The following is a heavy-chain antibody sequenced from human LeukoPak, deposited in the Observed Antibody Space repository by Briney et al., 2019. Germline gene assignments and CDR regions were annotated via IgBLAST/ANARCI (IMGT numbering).Heavy chain of an antibody. CDR1: GGSFSGYY. CDR2: INHSGST. CDR3: ARGLPPYGPFDY. Sequence: SETLSLTCAVYGGSFSGYYWSWIRQPPGKGLEWIGEINHSGSTNYNPSLKSRVTISVDTSKNQFSLKLSSVTAADTAVYYCARGLPPYGPFDYWGQGTLVTVSS. J-gene: IGHJ4*02. D-gene: IGHD3-10*01. V-gene: IGHV4-34*01.